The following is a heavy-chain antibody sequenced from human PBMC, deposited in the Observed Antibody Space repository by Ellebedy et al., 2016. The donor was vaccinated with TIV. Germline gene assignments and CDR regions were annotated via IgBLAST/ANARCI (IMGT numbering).Heavy chain of an antibody. J-gene: IGHJ4*02. CDR1: GGSISSSNW. CDR3: AGGRSRTDWGDY. D-gene: IGHD7-27*01. Sequence: SETLSLTCAVSGGSISSSNWWSWVRQPPGKGLEWIGEIYHSGSTNYNPSLKSRVTISVDKSKNQFSLKLSSETAADTAVCYCAGGRSRTDWGDYWGQGTLVTVSS. CDR2: IYHSGST. V-gene: IGHV4-4*02.